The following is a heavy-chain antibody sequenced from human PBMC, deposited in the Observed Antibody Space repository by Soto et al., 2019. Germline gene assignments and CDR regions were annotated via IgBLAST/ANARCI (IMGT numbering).Heavy chain of an antibody. V-gene: IGHV3-15*01. CDR3: TTDLPTVTGYFDY. Sequence: PGGSLRLSCAASGFTFNHAWMSWVRQAPGKGLEWVGRIKSKIDGGTTEYAAPVKGRFTISRDDSKNTLYLQMKSLTTEDKAVYYCTTDLPTVTGYFDYWGQGTLVTVS. D-gene: IGHD4-17*01. CDR2: IKSKIDGGTT. CDR1: GFTFNHAW. J-gene: IGHJ4*02.